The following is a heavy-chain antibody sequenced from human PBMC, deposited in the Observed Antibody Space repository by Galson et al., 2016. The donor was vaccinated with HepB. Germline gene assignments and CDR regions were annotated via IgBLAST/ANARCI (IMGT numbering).Heavy chain of an antibody. CDR2: IYYSGST. D-gene: IGHD3-3*01. Sequence: SETLSLTCTVSGGSVSSGSYYWSWIRQPPGKGLEWIGYIYYSGSTNYNPSLKSRVTISVDTSKNQFSLKLSSVTAADTAVYYCARASPYDFWSGYSYGHFDYWGQGALVTVSS. J-gene: IGHJ4*02. CDR1: GGSVSSGSYY. CDR3: ARASPYDFWSGYSYGHFDY. V-gene: IGHV4-61*01.